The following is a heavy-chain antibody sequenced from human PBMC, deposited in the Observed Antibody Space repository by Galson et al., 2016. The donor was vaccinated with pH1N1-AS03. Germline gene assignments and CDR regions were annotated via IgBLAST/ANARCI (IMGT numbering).Heavy chain of an antibody. V-gene: IGHV3-33*01. CDR3: VRDDDSSGYYPDS. CDR1: GFTISKYG. Sequence: SLRLSCAASGFTISKYGMHWVRQAPDKGLEWMAIIWNDGGTTHYADSVKGRFTISRDNSKNTLYLQMNSLRGEDTAVYYCVRDDDSSGYYPDSWGRGTLVTVSS. CDR2: IWNDGGTT. D-gene: IGHD3-22*01. J-gene: IGHJ4*02.